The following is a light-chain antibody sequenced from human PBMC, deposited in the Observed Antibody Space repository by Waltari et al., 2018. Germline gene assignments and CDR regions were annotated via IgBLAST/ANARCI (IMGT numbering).Light chain of an antibody. V-gene: IGKV1-39*01. CDR1: QNINSF. J-gene: IGKJ1*01. CDR3: QQSYSTWT. CDR2: AAS. Sequence: DIQMTQSPSSLSASVGDRVTITCRASQNINSFLNWYQQKPGRAPQLLIYAASSLNSGVPSRFSGSGSGTDYTLTISSLQPEDFATYYCQQSYSTWTSGQGTKVEIK.